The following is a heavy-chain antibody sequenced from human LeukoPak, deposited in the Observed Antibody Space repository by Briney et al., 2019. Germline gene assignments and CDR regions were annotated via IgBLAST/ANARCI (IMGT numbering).Heavy chain of an antibody. J-gene: IGHJ6*02. V-gene: IGHV3-23*01. CDR1: GFTFSDYG. CDR3: AKEVRPRALHGTDV. Sequence: PGGSLRLSCAVSGFTFSDYGMNWVRQAPGKGLEWVSGISGSGGRTYYADSVKGRFTISRDNSKNTLFLQMNSLRAEDTAVYYCAKEVRPRALHGTDVWGQGTTVTVSS. CDR2: ISGSGGRT. D-gene: IGHD3-10*01.